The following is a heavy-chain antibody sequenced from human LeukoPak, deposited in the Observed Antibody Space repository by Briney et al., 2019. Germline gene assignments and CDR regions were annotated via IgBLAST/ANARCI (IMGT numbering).Heavy chain of an antibody. V-gene: IGHV1-18*01. CDR1: GYTFTSYG. CDR2: ISAYNGNT. J-gene: IGHJ4*02. D-gene: IGHD6-13*01. Sequence: ASVKVSCKASGYTFTSYGISWVRQAPGQGLEWMGWISAYNGNTNYAQKLQGRVTMTTDTSTSTAYMELGSLRSDDTAVYYCARDAWNRFQGIAAAGTQFDYWGQGTLVTVSS. CDR3: ARDAWNRFQGIAAAGTQFDY.